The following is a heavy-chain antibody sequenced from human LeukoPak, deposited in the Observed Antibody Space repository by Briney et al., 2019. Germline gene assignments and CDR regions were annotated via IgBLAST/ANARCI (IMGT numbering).Heavy chain of an antibody. CDR2: ISGSGGST. CDR1: GFTVSSNY. J-gene: IGHJ5*02. V-gene: IGHV3-23*01. D-gene: IGHD2-2*02. Sequence: GGSLRLSCAASGFTVSSNYMSWVRQAPGKGLEWVSAISGSGGSTYYADSVKGRFTISRDNSKNTLYLQMNSLRAEDTAVYYCAKALNGGYRWFDPWGQGTLVTVSS. CDR3: AKALNGGYRWFDP.